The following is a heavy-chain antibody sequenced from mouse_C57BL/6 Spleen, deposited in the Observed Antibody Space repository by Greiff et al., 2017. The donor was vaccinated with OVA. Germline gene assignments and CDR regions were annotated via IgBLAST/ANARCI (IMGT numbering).Heavy chain of an antibody. CDR1: GYAFSSSW. CDR2: IYPGDGDT. V-gene: IGHV1-82*01. Sequence: VQLQQSGPELVKPGASVKISCKASGYAFSSSWMNWVKQRPGKGLEWIGRIYPGDGDTNYNGKFKGKATLTADKSSSTAYMQLSSLTSEDSAVYFCARWHYGSSYFDYWGQGTTLTVSS. D-gene: IGHD1-1*01. CDR3: ARWHYGSSYFDY. J-gene: IGHJ2*01.